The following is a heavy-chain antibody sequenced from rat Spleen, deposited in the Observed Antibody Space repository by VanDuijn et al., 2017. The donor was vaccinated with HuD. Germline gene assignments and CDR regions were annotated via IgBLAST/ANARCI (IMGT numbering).Heavy chain of an antibody. D-gene: IGHD2-1*01. CDR3: ARDLTNYAYTYGVMDA. J-gene: IGHJ4*01. V-gene: IGHV2-6*01. CDR2: MSGGRST. CDR1: GFSLNTYT. Sequence: QVQLKESGPGLVQPSQTLSLTCTVSGFSLNTYTVSWVRQPPGKGLEWIAAMSGGRSTYYNSVLKSRLSITWDTSKSQVFLKMNNLQTEDTAMYFCARDLTNYAYTYGVMDAWGQGASVTVSS.